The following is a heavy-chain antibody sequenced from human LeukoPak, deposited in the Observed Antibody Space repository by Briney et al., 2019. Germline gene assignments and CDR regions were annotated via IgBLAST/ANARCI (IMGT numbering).Heavy chain of an antibody. Sequence: GGSLRLSCAASGFTFDDYAMHWVRQAPGKGLEWVSGISWNSGSIGYADSVKGRSTISRDNAKNSLYLQMNSLRAEDTALYYCAKVGDYHGESYFDYWGQGTLVTVSS. CDR2: ISWNSGSI. D-gene: IGHD3-10*01. CDR1: GFTFDDYA. V-gene: IGHV3-9*01. CDR3: AKVGDYHGESYFDY. J-gene: IGHJ4*02.